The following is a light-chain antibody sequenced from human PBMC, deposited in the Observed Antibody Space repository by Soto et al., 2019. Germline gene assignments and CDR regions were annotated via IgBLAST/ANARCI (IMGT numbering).Light chain of an antibody. J-gene: IGKJ1*01. CDR2: AAS. CDR1: QAISNY. CDR3: QKYYSVPRT. Sequence: DIQMTQSPSSLSASVGDRVTITCRASQAISNYLAWYQQKQGKVPVLLIYAASTLQPGVPSRFSGRGPATDFTLTISRMQPEDVATYYCQKYYSVPRTFSHGTKVEIK. V-gene: IGKV1-27*01.